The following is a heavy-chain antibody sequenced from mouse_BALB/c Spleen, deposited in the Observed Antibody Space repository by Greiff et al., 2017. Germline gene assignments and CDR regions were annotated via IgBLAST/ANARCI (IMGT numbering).Heavy chain of an antibody. CDR1: GFNIKDYY. CDR3: ARNYGSSSYFDV. D-gene: IGHD1-1*01. J-gene: IGHJ1*01. CDR2: IDPENGNT. Sequence: EVQLQQSGAVLVRPGALVKLSCKASGFNIKDYYMHWVKQRPEQGLEWIGWIDPENGNTIYDPKFQGKASITADTSSNTAYLQLSSLTSEDTAVYYCARNYGSSSYFDVWGAGTTVTVSS. V-gene: IGHV14-1*02.